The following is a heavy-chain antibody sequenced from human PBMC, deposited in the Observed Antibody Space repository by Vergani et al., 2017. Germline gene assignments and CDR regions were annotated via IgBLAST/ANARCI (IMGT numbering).Heavy chain of an antibody. V-gene: IGHV4-34*01. J-gene: IGHJ6*03. Sequence: QVQLQQWGAGLLKPSETLSLTCAVYGGSFSGYYWSWIRQPPGKGLEWIGEINHSGSTNYNPSLKSRVTISVDTSKNQFSLKLRSVTAADTAVYYCARRTRTTSKYYYYYMDVWGKGTTVTVSS. CDR2: INHSGST. D-gene: IGHD1-1*01. CDR3: ARRTRTTSKYYYYYMDV. CDR1: GGSFSGYY.